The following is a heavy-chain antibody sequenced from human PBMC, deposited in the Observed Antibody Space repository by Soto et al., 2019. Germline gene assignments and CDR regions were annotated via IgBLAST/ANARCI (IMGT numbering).Heavy chain of an antibody. CDR2: IRSKAYGATE. D-gene: IGHD3-10*01. CDR3: RFQY. Sequence: GGSLRLSCAASGFTFSNAWMSWVRQAPGKGLDWVSFIRSKAYGATEEYAASVKGRFTISGDDSKSIAYVLLYERSEILERPTLTRFQYWAQGTLVTVSS. V-gene: IGHV3-49*04. J-gene: IGHJ4*02. CDR1: GFTFSNAW.